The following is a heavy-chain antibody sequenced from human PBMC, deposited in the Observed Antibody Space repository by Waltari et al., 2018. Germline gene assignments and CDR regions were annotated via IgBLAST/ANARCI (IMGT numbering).Heavy chain of an antibody. CDR2: VDPEDGET. CDR3: ATWGFWSGSPSCDY. CDR1: GYTFTDYY. D-gene: IGHD3-3*01. Sequence: EVQLVQSGAEVKKPGATVKISCKVSGYTFTDYYMHWVQQAPGKGLEWRGLVDPEDGETIYAEKVQGRVTITADTSTDTAYMELSSRRSEDTAVYYCATWGFWSGSPSCDYWGQGTLVTVSS. V-gene: IGHV1-69-2*01. J-gene: IGHJ4*02.